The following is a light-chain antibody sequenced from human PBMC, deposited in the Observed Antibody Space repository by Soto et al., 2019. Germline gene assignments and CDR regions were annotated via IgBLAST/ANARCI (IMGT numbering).Light chain of an antibody. Sequence: QSALTQPASVSGSPGQSITISCTGTSSDIGGFYYVSWYQHHPGKDPKLMIYQVSNRPSGVSNRFSGSKSGNTASLTISGLQAEDEADYFCSSYSSSSTFYVFGAGTKGTVL. CDR2: QVS. CDR3: SSYSSSSTFYV. CDR1: SSDIGGFYY. J-gene: IGLJ1*01. V-gene: IGLV2-14*01.